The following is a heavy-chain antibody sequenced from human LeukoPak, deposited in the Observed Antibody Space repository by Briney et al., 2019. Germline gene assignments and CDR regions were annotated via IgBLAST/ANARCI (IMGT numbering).Heavy chain of an antibody. J-gene: IGHJ5*02. D-gene: IGHD6-6*01. CDR1: GGSFSGYY. CDR2: INHSGST. Sequence: SETLSLTCAVYGGSFSGYYWSWIRQPPGKGLEWIGEINHSGSTNYNPSLKSRVTISVDTSKNQFSLKLSSVTAADTAVYYCARVYRIAASIRWFDPWGQGTLVTVSS. CDR3: ARVYRIAASIRWFDP. V-gene: IGHV4-34*01.